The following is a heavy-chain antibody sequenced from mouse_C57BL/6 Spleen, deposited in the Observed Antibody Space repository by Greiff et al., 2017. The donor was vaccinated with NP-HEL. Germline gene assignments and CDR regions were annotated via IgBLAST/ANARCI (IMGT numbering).Heavy chain of an antibody. CDR1: GFSLTSYG. CDR3: ASNIYGWYFDV. V-gene: IGHV2-2*01. Sequence: QVQLQQSGPGLVQPSQSLSITCTVSGFSLTSYGVHWVRQSPGKGLEWLGVIWSGGSTDYNAAFISRLSISKDNSKSQVFFKMNSLQADDTAIYYCASNIYGWYFDVWGTGTTVTVSS. J-gene: IGHJ1*03. D-gene: IGHD1-1*02. CDR2: IWSGGST.